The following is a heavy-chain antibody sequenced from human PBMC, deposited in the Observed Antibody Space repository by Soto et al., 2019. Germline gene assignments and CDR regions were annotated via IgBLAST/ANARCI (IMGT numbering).Heavy chain of an antibody. CDR3: ARAQYSSGWYGMDV. V-gene: IGHV1-2*02. CDR1: GYTFTGYY. D-gene: IGHD6-19*01. Sequence: GDSVKVSCKASGYTFTGYYMPWVRQAPGQGLEWMGWINPNSGDTNYAQKLQGRVTMTTDTSTSTAYMELRSLRSDDTAVYYCARAQYSSGWYGMDVWGQGTTVTVSS. CDR2: INPNSGDT. J-gene: IGHJ6*02.